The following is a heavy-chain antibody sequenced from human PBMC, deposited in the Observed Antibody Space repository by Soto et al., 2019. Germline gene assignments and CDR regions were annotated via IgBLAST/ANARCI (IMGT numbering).Heavy chain of an antibody. CDR2: ISYDGSNK. V-gene: IGHV3-30-3*01. Sequence: QVQLVESGGGVVQPGRSLRLSCAASGSTFSSYAMHWVRQAPGKGLEWVAVISYDGSNKLYADSVKGRFTISRDNSKNTLYLQMNNLRAEDTAVYYCARGRRITMVRGATGAFDIWGQGTMVTVSS. D-gene: IGHD3-10*01. CDR3: ARGRRITMVRGATGAFDI. J-gene: IGHJ3*02. CDR1: GSTFSSYA.